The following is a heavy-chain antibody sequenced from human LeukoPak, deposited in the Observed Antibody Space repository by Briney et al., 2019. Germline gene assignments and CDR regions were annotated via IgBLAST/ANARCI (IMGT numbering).Heavy chain of an antibody. V-gene: IGHV4-39*07. CDR1: GGSISSSSYY. Sequence: SETLSLTCTVSGGSISSSSYYWGWIRQPPGKGLEWIGEINHSGSTNYNPSLKSRVTISVDTSKNQFSLKLSSVTAADTAVYYCARRPHSYSGWPPYYFDYWGQGTLVTVSS. J-gene: IGHJ4*02. D-gene: IGHD6-19*01. CDR3: ARRPHSYSGWPPYYFDY. CDR2: INHSGST.